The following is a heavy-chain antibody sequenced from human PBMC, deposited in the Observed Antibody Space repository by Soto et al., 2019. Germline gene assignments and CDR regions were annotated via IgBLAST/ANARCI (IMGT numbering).Heavy chain of an antibody. V-gene: IGHV4-39*01. CDR3: ARHVRGAVTMNWFDP. CDR1: GGSIISSNFY. Sequence: QLQESGPGLVKPSETLSLTCTVSGGSIISSNFYCGWLRQPPGKGLEWIGSVEYGGSTYDNPSLTSRVTLSADTSKNQFSLKRTSVTAADTAIKYCARHVRGAVTMNWFDPWGHGPLATVSS. D-gene: IGHD4-17*01. CDR2: VEYGGST. J-gene: IGHJ5*02.